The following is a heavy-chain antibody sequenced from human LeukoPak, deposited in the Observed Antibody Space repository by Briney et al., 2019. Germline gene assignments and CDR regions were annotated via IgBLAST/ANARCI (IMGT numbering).Heavy chain of an antibody. CDR3: ARVGYDSSGYFDY. CDR2: INHSGST. V-gene: IGHV4-34*01. Sequence: SETLSLTCAVYGGSFSGYYWSWIRQPPGKGLEWIGEINHSGSTNYNPSLKSRVTISVDTSKNQFSLKLSSVTAADTAVYYCARVGYDSSGYFDYWGQGTLVTVSS. CDR1: GGSFSGYY. J-gene: IGHJ4*02. D-gene: IGHD3-22*01.